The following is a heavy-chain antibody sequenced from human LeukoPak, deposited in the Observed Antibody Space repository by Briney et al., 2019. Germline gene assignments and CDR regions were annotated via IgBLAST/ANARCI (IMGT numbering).Heavy chain of an antibody. CDR2: ISSSSSYI. CDR3: ASSSTLLNHFDY. J-gene: IGHJ4*02. Sequence: GGSLRLSCAASGFTFSSYSMNWVRQAPGKGLEWVSSISSSSSYIYYADSVKGRFTISRDNAKNSLYLQMNSLRAEDTAVYYCASSSTLLNHFDYWGREPWSPSPQ. V-gene: IGHV3-21*01. CDR1: GFTFSSYS. D-gene: IGHD2-2*01.